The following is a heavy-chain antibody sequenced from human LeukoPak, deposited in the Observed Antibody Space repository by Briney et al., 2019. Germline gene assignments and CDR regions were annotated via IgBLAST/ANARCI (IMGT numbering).Heavy chain of an antibody. D-gene: IGHD5-18*01. CDR2: ISFTGTA. V-gene: IGHV4-39*07. CDR1: GDSVASRDLY. Sequence: SDTLSLTCTVSGDSVASRDLYWAWIRQPPGNGLEWIVSISFTGTAYYHPSLDSRATMSLDTSNNPFSRILSSVTAAATVFYYGSRAKDTPMVGHHLHLWRQGTL. J-gene: IGHJ4*02. CDR3: SRAKDTPMVGHHLHL.